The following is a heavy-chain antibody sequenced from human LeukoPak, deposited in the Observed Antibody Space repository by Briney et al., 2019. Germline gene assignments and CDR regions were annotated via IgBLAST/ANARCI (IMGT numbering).Heavy chain of an antibody. CDR3: ARSARGGYGSGTFDY. V-gene: IGHV4-4*02. D-gene: IGHD3-10*01. CDR2: IYHSGST. Sequence: SETLSLTCAVSGGSISSSNWWSWVRQPPGKGLEWIGEIYHSGSTNYNPSLKSRVTISVDKSKNQFSLKLSSVTAADTAVYYCARSARGGYGSGTFDYWGQGTLVTVSS. J-gene: IGHJ4*02. CDR1: GGSISSSNW.